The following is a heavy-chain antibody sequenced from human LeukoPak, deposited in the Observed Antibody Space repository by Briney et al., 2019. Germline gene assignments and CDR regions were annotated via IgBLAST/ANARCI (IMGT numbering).Heavy chain of an antibody. J-gene: IGHJ3*02. CDR1: GFTFSSYS. CDR3: ARPYGSGPIYEHDAFDI. Sequence: PGGSPRLSCAASGFTFSSYSMNWVRQAPGKGLEWVSYISSSSSTIYYADSVKGRFTISRDNAKNSLYLQMNSLRAEDTAVYYCARPYGSGPIYEHDAFDIWGQGTMVTVSS. D-gene: IGHD3-10*01. CDR2: ISSSSSTI. V-gene: IGHV3-48*01.